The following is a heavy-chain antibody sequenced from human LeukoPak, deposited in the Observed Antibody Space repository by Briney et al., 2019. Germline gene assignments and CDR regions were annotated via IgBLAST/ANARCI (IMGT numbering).Heavy chain of an antibody. CDR1: GGSISSGGYY. J-gene: IGHJ3*02. Sequence: SETLSLTCTVSGGSISSGGYYWSWIRQHPGKGLEWIGYIYYSGSTYYNPSLKSRVTISVDTSKNQFSLKLSSVTAADTAVYYCARESLSPGLDEPAFDIWGQGTMVTVSS. CDR3: ARESLSPGLDEPAFDI. D-gene: IGHD1-14*01. CDR2: IYYSGST. V-gene: IGHV4-31*03.